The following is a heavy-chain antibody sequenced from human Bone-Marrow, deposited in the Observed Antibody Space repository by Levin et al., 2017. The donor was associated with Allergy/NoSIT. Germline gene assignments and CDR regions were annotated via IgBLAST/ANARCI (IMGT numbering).Heavy chain of an antibody. CDR3: AADYLGGLDY. CDR2: IAVGSGNT. D-gene: IGHD3-16*01. J-gene: IGHJ4*02. Sequence: GASVKVSCKASGFTFTSVAIHWVRQARGQRLEWMGWIAVGSGNTRFAQRFQERVTLSRDMSTSTAYMELSTLSSEDTAVYYCAADYLGGLDYWGQGAVVTVSS. V-gene: IGHV1-58*02. CDR1: GFTFTSVA.